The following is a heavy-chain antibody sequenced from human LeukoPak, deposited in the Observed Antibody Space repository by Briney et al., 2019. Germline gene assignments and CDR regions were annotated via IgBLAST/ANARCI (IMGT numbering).Heavy chain of an antibody. CDR3: ARCIAVAGTVRFDP. CDR2: IYYSGST. Sequence: SETLSLTCAVYGGSFSGYYWSWIRQPPGKGLEWIGYIYYSGSTNYNPSLKSRVTTSVDTSKNQFSLKLSSVTAADTAVYYCARCIAVAGTVRFDPWGQGTLVTVSS. D-gene: IGHD6-19*01. V-gene: IGHV4-59*01. CDR1: GGSFSGYY. J-gene: IGHJ5*02.